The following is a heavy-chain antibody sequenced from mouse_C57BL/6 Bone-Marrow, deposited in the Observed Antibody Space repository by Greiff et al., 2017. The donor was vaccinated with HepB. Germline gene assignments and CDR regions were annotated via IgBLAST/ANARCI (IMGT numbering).Heavy chain of an antibody. Sequence: DVKLVESGGGLVKPGGSLKLSCAASGFTFSDYGMHWVRQAPEKGLEWVAYISSGSSTIYYADTVKGRFTISRDNAKNTLFLQMTSLRSEDTAMYYCARLAKEFAYWGQGTLVTVSA. CDR3: ARLAKEFAY. V-gene: IGHV5-17*01. CDR1: GFTFSDYG. CDR2: ISSGSSTI. J-gene: IGHJ3*01.